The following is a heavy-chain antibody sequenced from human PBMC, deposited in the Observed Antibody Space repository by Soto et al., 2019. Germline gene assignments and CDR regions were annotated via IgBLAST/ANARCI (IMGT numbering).Heavy chain of an antibody. V-gene: IGHV6-1*01. CDR1: GDSVSSTSAG. D-gene: IGHD3-10*01. CDR2: TYYKSKWNN. CDR3: TGITWFRGMDV. Sequence: XQTLSLAWVISGDSVSSTSAGWNLIRQSPSRGLEWLGRTYYKSKWNNDYALSVKSRITINPDTSKNQFSLHLYSVTPEDTAVYYCTGITWFRGMDVWGQGTPVTVSS. J-gene: IGHJ6*02.